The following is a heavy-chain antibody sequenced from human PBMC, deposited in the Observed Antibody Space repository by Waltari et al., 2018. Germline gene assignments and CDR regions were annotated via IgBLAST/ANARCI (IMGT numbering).Heavy chain of an antibody. CDR2: TDWDGDR. J-gene: IGHJ3*02. D-gene: IGHD2-21*01. Sequence: QVTLEESGPALVKATQTLTLTCTIFESSLDTIGARVSWIRQPPGKALEWLARTDWDGDRFDTPSLKARLSLSRGTCKNQVVLTLSNVDSVDTGTYYCARIAAIGYDVNCYKAAFVIWGQGT. CDR1: ESSLDTIGAR. CDR3: ARIAAIGYDVNCYKAAFVI. V-gene: IGHV2-70*04.